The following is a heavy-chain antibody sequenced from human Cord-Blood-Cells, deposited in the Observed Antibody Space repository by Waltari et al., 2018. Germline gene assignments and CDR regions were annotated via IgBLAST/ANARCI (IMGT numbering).Heavy chain of an antibody. V-gene: IGHV1-24*01. Sequence: QVQLVQSGAEVKKPGASVKVSCKVSGYTLTELSMHWVRQAPGKGLEWMGGFDPEDGETIYVHKFQGGVTMTEDTSTDTAYMELSSLRSEDTAVYYCVHLSGSGSYYNYFDYWGQGTLVTVSS. J-gene: IGHJ4*02. CDR1: GYTLTELS. D-gene: IGHD3-10*01. CDR3: VHLSGSGSYYNYFDY. CDR2: FDPEDGET.